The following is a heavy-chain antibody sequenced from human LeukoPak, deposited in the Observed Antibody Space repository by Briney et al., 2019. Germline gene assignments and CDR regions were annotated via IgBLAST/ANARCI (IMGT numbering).Heavy chain of an antibody. J-gene: IGHJ4*02. Sequence: SETLSLTCTVSGGSISSGGYYWSWLRQPPGKGLEWIGYIYHSGSTYYNPSLKSRATISVDRSKNQFSLKLSSVTAADTAVYYCARVATTYGSGSYYPFYFDYWGQGTLVTVSS. CDR1: GGSISSGGYY. CDR2: IYHSGST. V-gene: IGHV4-30-2*01. D-gene: IGHD3-10*01. CDR3: ARVATTYGSGSYYPFYFDY.